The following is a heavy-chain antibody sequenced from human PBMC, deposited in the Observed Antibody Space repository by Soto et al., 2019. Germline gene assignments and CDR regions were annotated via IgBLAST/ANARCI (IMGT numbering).Heavy chain of an antibody. J-gene: IGHJ6*02. V-gene: IGHV4-30-4*01. CDR3: ARDPGDYVGGTFHYYGMDV. Sequence: SETLSLTCTVSGGSISSGDYYWSWIRQPPGKGLEWIGYIYYSGSTYYNPSLKSRVTISVDTSKNQFSLKLSSVTAADTAVYYCARDPGDYVGGTFHYYGMDVWGQGTTVTVSS. CDR2: IYYSGST. D-gene: IGHD4-17*01. CDR1: GGSISSGDYY.